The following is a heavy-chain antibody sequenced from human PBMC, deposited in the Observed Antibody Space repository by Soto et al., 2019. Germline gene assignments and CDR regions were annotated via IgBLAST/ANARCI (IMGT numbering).Heavy chain of an antibody. CDR2: IYGSDAK. J-gene: IGHJ4*02. Sequence: ITLKESGPTLVKPTQTLTLTCTFSGFSLTTSAVAVGWIRQPPGKALEWLAIIYGSDAKFYSPSLKSRLTITKDTSTNQVVLTMTNMVPVDTATYYCARRYDPLYFDSWGQGTLVTVSS. CDR3: ARRYDPLYFDS. V-gene: IGHV2-5*01. D-gene: IGHD1-1*01. CDR1: GFSLTTSAVA.